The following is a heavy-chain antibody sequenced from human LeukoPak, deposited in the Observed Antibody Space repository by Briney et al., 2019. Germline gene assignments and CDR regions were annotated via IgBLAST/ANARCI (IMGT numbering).Heavy chain of an antibody. Sequence: SIRLSLAEDGCTVRRCGMRWVRQAPSKGLEWVAVISYDGSNKYYADSVKGRFTISRDNSKNTLYLQMNSLRAEDTAVYYCARGWGLSGRFDYWGQGTLVTVSS. J-gene: IGHJ4*02. D-gene: IGHD3-16*02. CDR1: GCTVRRCG. CDR2: ISYDGSNK. V-gene: IGHV3-30-3*01. CDR3: ARGWGLSGRFDY.